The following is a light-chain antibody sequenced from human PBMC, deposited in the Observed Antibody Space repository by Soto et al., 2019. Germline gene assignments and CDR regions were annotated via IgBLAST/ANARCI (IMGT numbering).Light chain of an antibody. J-gene: IGKJ2*01. CDR2: ASS. Sequence: DIQMTQSPSSLSASVGDRVTITSRTSQSVSIYVNWYQQKPGKAPLLLIYASSSLQSGVPSRFSGSGSGTDFTLTISSLEPEDFATYYCQQSYSTPTFGQGTKVEIK. V-gene: IGKV1-39*01. CDR3: QQSYSTPT. CDR1: QSVSIY.